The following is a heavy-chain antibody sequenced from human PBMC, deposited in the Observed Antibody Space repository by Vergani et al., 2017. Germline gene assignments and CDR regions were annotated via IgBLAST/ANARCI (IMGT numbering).Heavy chain of an antibody. V-gene: IGHV4-38-2*01. CDR2: IYHSGST. Sequence: QVQLQESGPGLVKPSETLSLICAVSGYSISSGYYWGWIRQPPGKGLEWIGSIYHSGSTYYNPSLKSRVTISVDTSKNQFSLKLSSVTAADTAVYYCARSWQQGPFDYWGQGTLVTVSS. D-gene: IGHD6-13*01. J-gene: IGHJ4*02. CDR1: GYSISSGYY. CDR3: ARSWQQGPFDY.